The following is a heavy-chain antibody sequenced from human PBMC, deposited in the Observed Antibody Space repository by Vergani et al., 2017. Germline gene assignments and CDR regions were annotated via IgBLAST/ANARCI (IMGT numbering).Heavy chain of an antibody. CDR2: INHSGST. CDR3: APQEGSRAAPRGAGY. CDR1: GGSFSGYY. J-gene: IGHJ4*02. D-gene: IGHD6-13*01. Sequence: QVQLQQWGAGLLKPSETLSLTCAVYGGSFSGYYWSWIRQPPGKGLEWIGEINHSGSTNYNPSLKSRVTISVDTSKNQFSLKLSSVTAADTAVYYCAPQEGSRAAPRGAGYWGQGTLVTVSS. V-gene: IGHV4-34*01.